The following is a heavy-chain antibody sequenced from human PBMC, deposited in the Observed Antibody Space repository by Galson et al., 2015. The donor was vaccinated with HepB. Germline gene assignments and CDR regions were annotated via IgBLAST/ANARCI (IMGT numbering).Heavy chain of an antibody. V-gene: IGHV1-18*04. CDR3: AILGYGSGSYYNGFDY. D-gene: IGHD3-10*01. CDR2: IIPILGIA. J-gene: IGHJ4*02. CDR1: GYTFTSYG. Sequence: SVKVSCKTSGYTFTSYGISWVRQAPGQGLEWMGRIIPILGIANYAQKFQGRVTMTTDTSTSTAYMELSSLRSEDTAVYYCAILGYGSGSYYNGFDYWGQGTLVTVSS.